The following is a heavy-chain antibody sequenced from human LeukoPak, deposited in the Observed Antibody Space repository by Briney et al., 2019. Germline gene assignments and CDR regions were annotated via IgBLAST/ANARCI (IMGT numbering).Heavy chain of an antibody. CDR2: IYYSGST. CDR1: GGSISSSSYY. CDR3: ARHGDTAMAAFDY. D-gene: IGHD5-18*01. J-gene: IGHJ4*02. Sequence: SETLSLTCTVSGGSISSSSYYWGWIRQPPGKGPEWIGSIYYSGSTYYNPSLKSRVTISVDTSKNQFSLKLSSVTAADTAVYYCARHGDTAMAAFDYWGQGTLVTVSS. V-gene: IGHV4-39*01.